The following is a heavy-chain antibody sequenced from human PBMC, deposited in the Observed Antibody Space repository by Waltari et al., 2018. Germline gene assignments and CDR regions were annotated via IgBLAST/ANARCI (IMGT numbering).Heavy chain of an antibody. CDR3: ARGPLLSKVDY. Sequence: VQLQESGPGLVKPSQTLSLTCTVSGGSIATGTYYWSWIRQPAGKGLEWIGRIYTSGSTNYNPSLKSRVTISVDTSKNQFSLNLSSVTAADTAVYYCARGPLLSKVDYWGQGTLVTVSS. CDR2: IYTSGST. CDR1: GGSIATGTYY. J-gene: IGHJ4*02. V-gene: IGHV4-61*02. D-gene: IGHD1-26*01.